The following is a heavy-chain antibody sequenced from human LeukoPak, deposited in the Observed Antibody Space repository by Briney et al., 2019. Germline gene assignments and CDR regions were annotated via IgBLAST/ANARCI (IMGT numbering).Heavy chain of an antibody. D-gene: IGHD3-16*01. J-gene: IGHJ6*03. V-gene: IGHV4-59*12. CDR3: ARAQRLGPSYMDG. CDR1: GGSISSYY. CDR2: IYYSGST. Sequence: SETLSLTCTVSGGSISSYYWSWIRQPPGKGLEWIGYIYYSGSTNYNPSLKSRVTISVDTSKNQFSLKLSSVTAAATAVYYCARAQRLGPSYMDGWGKGTTVSISS.